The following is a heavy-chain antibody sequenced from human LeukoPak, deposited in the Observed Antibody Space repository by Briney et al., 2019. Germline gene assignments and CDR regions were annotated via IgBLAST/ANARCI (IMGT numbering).Heavy chain of an antibody. Sequence: PSETLFLTCAVSGGSISSGGYSWSWIRQPPGKGLEWIGYIYHSGSTYYNPSLKSRVTISVDTSKNQFSLKLSSVTAADTAVYYCARSAGGYDYWGQGTLVTVSS. CDR3: ARSAGGYDY. V-gene: IGHV4-30-2*05. D-gene: IGHD3-10*01. J-gene: IGHJ4*02. CDR2: IYHSGST. CDR1: GGSISSGGYS.